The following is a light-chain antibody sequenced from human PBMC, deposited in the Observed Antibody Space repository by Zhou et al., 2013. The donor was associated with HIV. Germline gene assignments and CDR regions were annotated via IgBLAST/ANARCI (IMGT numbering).Light chain of an antibody. CDR2: GTS. CDR1: QSVSSSF. J-gene: IGKJ1*01. Sequence: EIVLTQSPGTLSLSPGEGATLSCRASQSVSSSFLAWYQQKPGQAPRLLIYGTSSRATGIPDRFSGSGSGTDFTLTISRLEPEDFAMYYCQHYDSSSWTFGQGTKVEIK. CDR3: QHYDSSSWT. V-gene: IGKV3-20*01.